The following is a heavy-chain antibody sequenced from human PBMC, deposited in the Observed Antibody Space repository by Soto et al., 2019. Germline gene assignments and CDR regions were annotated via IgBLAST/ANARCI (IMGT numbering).Heavy chain of an antibody. V-gene: IGHV3-23*01. CDR3: AKALYSSTYSRGMDV. J-gene: IGHJ6*02. CDR1: GFSFGSYS. D-gene: IGHD6-19*01. Sequence: GGSLRLSCAASGFSFGSYSMTWVRQAPGKGLEWVSVIGGDAVTTYYADSVKGRFTVSRDNSKNTVHLQMNSLRAEDTAVYYCAKALYSSTYSRGMDVWGQGTRVTVSS. CDR2: IGGDAVTT.